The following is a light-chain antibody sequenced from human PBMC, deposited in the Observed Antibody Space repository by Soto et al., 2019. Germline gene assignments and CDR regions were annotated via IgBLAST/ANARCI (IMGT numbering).Light chain of an antibody. J-gene: IGKJ1*01. Sequence: EIVLTQSPGTLSLSPGERVTLSCRTSQSVSSSHLAWYQQKPGQAPSLLIYATSSTAPDIPDRFSGSGSGRDFTLTVSRLEPEDFAVYYCQQYGSSPPTFGQGTKVEI. CDR2: ATS. CDR1: QSVSSSH. CDR3: QQYGSSPPT. V-gene: IGKV3-20*01.